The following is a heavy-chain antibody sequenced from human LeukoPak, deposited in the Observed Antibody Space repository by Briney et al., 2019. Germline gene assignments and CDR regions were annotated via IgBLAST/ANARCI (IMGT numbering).Heavy chain of an antibody. J-gene: IGHJ6*03. V-gene: IGHV4-34*01. CDR1: GGSFSGYY. D-gene: IGHD6-19*01. Sequence: SETLSLTCAVYGGSFSGYYWSWIRQPPGKGLEWIGSIYYSGSTYYNPSLKSRVTISVDTSKNQFSLKLSSVTAADTAVYYCARHNGSSGWYYYYYYYMDVWGKGTTVTVSS. CDR2: IYYSGST. CDR3: ARHNGSSGWYYYYYYYMDV.